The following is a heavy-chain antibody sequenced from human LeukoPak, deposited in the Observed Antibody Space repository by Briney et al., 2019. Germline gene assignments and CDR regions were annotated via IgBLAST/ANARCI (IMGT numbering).Heavy chain of an antibody. CDR2: VYTSGST. CDR3: ARDLSLDI. Sequence: SETLSLTCTVSGGSISSGSYYWSWIRQPAGKGLEWIGRVYTSGSTNYNPSLKSRVTISVDTSKNQFSLKLSSVTAADTAVYYCARDLSLDIWGQGTLVTVSS. D-gene: IGHD2-2*03. J-gene: IGHJ4*02. V-gene: IGHV4-61*02. CDR1: GGSISSGSYY.